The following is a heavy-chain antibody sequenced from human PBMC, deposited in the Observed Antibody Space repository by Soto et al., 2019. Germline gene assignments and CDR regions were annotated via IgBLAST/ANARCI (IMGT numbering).Heavy chain of an antibody. CDR2: VYYSGLT. CDR3: ARRSPTSYFDP. CDR1: DGSINSGGQY. Sequence: QVQLQESGPGLVKPSQTLSLTWSVSDGSINSGGQYWSWIRQPPGKGLEWIGYVYYSGLTHYSPSLKSRVTISIDTSKKQFSLKFNSVTAADTDVYYCARRSPTSYFDPWGQGTLVTVSS. V-gene: IGHV4-31*02. D-gene: IGHD1-26*01. J-gene: IGHJ5*02.